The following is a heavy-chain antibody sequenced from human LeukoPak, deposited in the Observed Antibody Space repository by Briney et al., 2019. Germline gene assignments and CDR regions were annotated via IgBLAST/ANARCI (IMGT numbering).Heavy chain of an antibody. Sequence: PSQTLSLTCTVSGASISSHNYFWNWIRQPAGKGLEWIGRISASVTTDYNPSLKSRVTISMDTSRTQFSLKLSSVTAADTAVYYCARKRARGTLDYWGQGPLVTVST. CDR1: GASISSHNYF. CDR2: ISASVTT. V-gene: IGHV4-61*02. J-gene: IGHJ4*02. CDR3: ARKRARGTLDY.